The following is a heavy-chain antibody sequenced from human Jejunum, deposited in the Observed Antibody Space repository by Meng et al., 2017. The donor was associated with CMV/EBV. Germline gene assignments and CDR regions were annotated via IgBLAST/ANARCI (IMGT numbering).Heavy chain of an antibody. V-gene: IGHV4-4*07. CDR3: ARESGSYYWFDP. D-gene: IGHD1-26*01. J-gene: IGHJ5*02. CDR1: AGPSSGYY. CDR2: IYTSGST. Sequence: QVLLQESGPGLVKSSETLSLTCFVSAGPSSGYYWSWIRQPAGKGLEWIGRIYTSGSTHYNPSLKSRLTMSVDLAKNQISLKLSSVTAADTAVYYCARESGSYYWFDPWGQGTLVTVSS.